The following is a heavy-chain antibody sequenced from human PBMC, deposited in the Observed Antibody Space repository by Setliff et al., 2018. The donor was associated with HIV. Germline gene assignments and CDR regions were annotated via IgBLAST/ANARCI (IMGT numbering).Heavy chain of an antibody. Sequence: GSLRLSCAASGFTFSSYSMNWVRQAPGKGLEWVSYISSSSRSKYYADSVKGRFTISRDNAKNSLYLQMNSLRGEDTAVYYCVREGEYFDTIGHYLVRRFFDLWGQGTMVTVSS. V-gene: IGHV3-21*01. CDR1: GFTFSSYS. CDR3: VREGEYFDTIGHYLVRRFFDL. D-gene: IGHD3-9*01. J-gene: IGHJ3*01. CDR2: ISSSSRSK.